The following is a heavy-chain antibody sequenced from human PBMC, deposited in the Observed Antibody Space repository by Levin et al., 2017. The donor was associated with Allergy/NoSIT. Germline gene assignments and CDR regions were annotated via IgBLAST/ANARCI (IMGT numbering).Heavy chain of an antibody. Sequence: LGESLKISCAASRFTFSSYAMSWVRQAPGKGLEWVSAISGSGGSTYYADSVKGRFTISRDNSKNTLYLQMNSLRAEDTAVYYCAKDRSLKWLVPTIRYYCDYWGQGTLVTVSS. CDR3: AKDRSLKWLVPTIRYYCDY. J-gene: IGHJ4*02. D-gene: IGHD6-19*01. V-gene: IGHV3-23*01. CDR2: ISGSGGST. CDR1: RFTFSSYA.